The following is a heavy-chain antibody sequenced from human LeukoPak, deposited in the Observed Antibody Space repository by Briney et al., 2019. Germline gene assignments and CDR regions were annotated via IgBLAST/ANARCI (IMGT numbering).Heavy chain of an antibody. J-gene: IGHJ3*02. D-gene: IGHD3-22*01. CDR2: IKSKTDGGTT. CDR3: ARNYDSSGYYLPDAFDI. CDR1: GFTFSNAW. Sequence: GGSLRLSCAASGFTFSNAWMSWVRQAPGKGLEWVGRIKSKTDGGTTDYAAPVKGRFTISRDDSKNTLYLQMNSLKTEDTAVYYCARNYDSSGYYLPDAFDIWGQGTMVTVSS. V-gene: IGHV3-15*01.